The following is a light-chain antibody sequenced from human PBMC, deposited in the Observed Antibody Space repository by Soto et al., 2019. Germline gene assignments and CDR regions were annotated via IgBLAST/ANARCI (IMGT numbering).Light chain of an antibody. CDR1: RSEVGGYNY. V-gene: IGLV2-14*01. Sequence: QSARKPPSSGFGTPGQAITSPCPGNRSEVGGYNYVSWYQQHPGKAPKLMIYEVSNRPSRVSNRFSGSKSGNTASLTISGLQAEDEADYYCSSYTRSSTSYVFGSGTNVTVL. CDR3: SSYTRSSTSYV. J-gene: IGLJ1*01. CDR2: EVS.